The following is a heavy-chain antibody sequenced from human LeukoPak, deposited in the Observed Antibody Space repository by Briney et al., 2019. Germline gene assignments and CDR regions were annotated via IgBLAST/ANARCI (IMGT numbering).Heavy chain of an antibody. J-gene: IGHJ4*02. V-gene: IGHV3-48*04. Sequence: GGSLRLSCAASGFTFSSYSMNWVRQAPGKGLGWVSYISSSGRTIYYADSVKGRFTISRDNAKNSLYLQMNSLRAEDTAVYYCARVFLYRSSYGEYLDYWGQGTLVTVSS. CDR3: ARVFLYRSSYGEYLDY. CDR2: ISSSGRTI. CDR1: GFTFSSYS. D-gene: IGHD5-18*01.